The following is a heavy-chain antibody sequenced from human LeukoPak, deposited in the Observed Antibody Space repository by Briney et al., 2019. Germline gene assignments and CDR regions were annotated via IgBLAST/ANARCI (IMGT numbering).Heavy chain of an antibody. D-gene: IGHD3-16*01. V-gene: IGHV1-8*01. CDR3: ARAARAGGYNWFDP. CDR1: RYTFTSYD. CDR2: MNPNSGNT. Sequence: ASVKVSCKASRYTFTSYDSNWVGQATGQGLEWMGWMNPNSGNTGYAQTFQGRVTMTRNTSISTAYMELSSLRSEDTAVYYCARAARAGGYNWFDPWGQGTLVTVSS. J-gene: IGHJ5*02.